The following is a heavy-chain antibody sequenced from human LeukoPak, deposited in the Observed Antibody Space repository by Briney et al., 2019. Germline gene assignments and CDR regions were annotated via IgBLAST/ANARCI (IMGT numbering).Heavy chain of an antibody. Sequence: GGSLRLSCAASGFTFSSYWMSWVRQAPGKGLEWVGRIKSKTDGGTTDYAAPVKGRFTISRDDSKNTLYLQMNSLKTEDTAVYYCTTLYCSGGSCYSSSGYWGQGTLVTVSS. CDR1: GFTFSSYW. J-gene: IGHJ4*02. V-gene: IGHV3-15*01. D-gene: IGHD2-15*01. CDR2: IKSKTDGGTT. CDR3: TTLYCSGGSCYSSSGY.